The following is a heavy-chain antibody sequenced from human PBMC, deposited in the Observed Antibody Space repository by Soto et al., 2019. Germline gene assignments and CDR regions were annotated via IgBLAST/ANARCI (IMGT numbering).Heavy chain of an antibody. Sequence: ASVKVSCKASGGTFSSYTISWVRQAPGQGLEWMGRIIPILGIANYAQKFQGRVTITADKSTSTAYMELSSLRSEDTAVYYCAREAGTDYYYYYYMDVWGKGTTVTVSS. CDR1: GGTFSSYT. V-gene: IGHV1-69*04. D-gene: IGHD1-1*01. CDR2: IIPILGIA. J-gene: IGHJ6*03. CDR3: AREAGTDYYYYYYMDV.